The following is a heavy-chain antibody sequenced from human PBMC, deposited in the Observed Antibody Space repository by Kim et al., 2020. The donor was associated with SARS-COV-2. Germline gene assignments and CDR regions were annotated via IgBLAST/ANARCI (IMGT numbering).Heavy chain of an antibody. CDR1: GGSISSYY. CDR2: IYYSGST. D-gene: IGHD4-17*01. CDR3: ALWGVYGDYYFDS. Sequence: SETLSLTCTVSGGSISSYYWSWIRQPPGKGLEWIGYIYYSGSTNYNPSLKSRVTISVDTSKNQFSLKLSSVTAADTAVYYCALWGVYGDYYFDSWGQGTLVTVSS. J-gene: IGHJ4*02. V-gene: IGHV4-59*01.